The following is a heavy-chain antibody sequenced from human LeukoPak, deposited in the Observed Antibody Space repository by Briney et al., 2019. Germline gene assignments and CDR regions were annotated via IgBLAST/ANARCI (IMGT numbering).Heavy chain of an antibody. Sequence: GGSLRLSCATSGFTFSTYWMHWVRQTPGKELEWVARINSDGRTTVYADSVRGRFAISRDNAKNTLYLQMNSLRAEDTAVYYCARPRRGTGLGWFDPWGQGTLVTVSS. V-gene: IGHV3-74*01. CDR3: ARPRRGTGLGWFDP. D-gene: IGHD7-27*01. J-gene: IGHJ5*02. CDR1: GFTFSTYW. CDR2: INSDGRTT.